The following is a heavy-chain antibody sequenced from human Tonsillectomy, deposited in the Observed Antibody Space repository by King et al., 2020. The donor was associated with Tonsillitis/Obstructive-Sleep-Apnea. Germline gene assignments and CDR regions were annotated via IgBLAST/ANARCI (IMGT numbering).Heavy chain of an antibody. J-gene: IGHJ4*02. CDR1: GYTFSGYY. Sequence: VQLVESGAEVKKPGASVKVSCTASGYTFSGYYIHWVRQAPGQGLEWMGWINPNSGGTKYAQKVQGRVTMIRDTSISTAYMELRRLRSDDTAVYYCTRDRGVDSDYDSDYWGQGTLVTVSS. D-gene: IGHD5-12*01. V-gene: IGHV1-2*02. CDR3: TRDRGVDSDYDSDY. CDR2: INPNSGGT.